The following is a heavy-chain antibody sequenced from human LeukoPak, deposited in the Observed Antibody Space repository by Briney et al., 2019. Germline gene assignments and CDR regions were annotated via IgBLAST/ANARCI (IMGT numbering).Heavy chain of an antibody. D-gene: IGHD3-9*01. Sequence: GGSLRLSCAASGFTFSSYAMSWVRQAPGKGLEWVSSISGSAISTYYADSVKGRFTISRDNSRNALYLQMNSLRAEDTALFYCAKGDNNILTGYYNSFDSWGQGTLVTVSS. CDR1: GFTFSSYA. J-gene: IGHJ4*02. CDR3: AKGDNNILTGYYNSFDS. CDR2: ISGSAIST. V-gene: IGHV3-23*01.